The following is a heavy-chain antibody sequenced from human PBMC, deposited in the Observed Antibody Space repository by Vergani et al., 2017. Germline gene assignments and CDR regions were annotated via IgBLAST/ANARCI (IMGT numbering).Heavy chain of an antibody. CDR3: AHXDIFDDNFVYFTS. J-gene: IGHJ1*01. Sequence: QITLKESGPTLVKPTQTLTLTCTVPGFPASSSGVGVAWIRQPPGKALECLAIIYWNDDKRHSPSLMGRLTIAKDTSRNQVVLTMTNMDPVDTATYYCAHXDIFDDNFVYFTSGGPGTLVTVSS. CDR2: IYWNDDK. D-gene: IGHD1-20*01. V-gene: IGHV2-5*01. CDR1: GFPASSSGVG.